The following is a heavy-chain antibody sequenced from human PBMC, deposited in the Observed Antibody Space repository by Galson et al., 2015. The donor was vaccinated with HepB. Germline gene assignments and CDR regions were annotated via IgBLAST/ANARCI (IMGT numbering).Heavy chain of an antibody. Sequence: SLRLSCAASGFTFSSYAMHWVRQAPGKGLEWVAAISYDGSNKYYADSVKGRFTISRDNSKNTLYLQMNSLRAEDTAVYYCARGIQLWLDYWGQGTLVTVSS. D-gene: IGHD5-18*01. CDR3: ARGIQLWLDY. V-gene: IGHV3-30-3*01. J-gene: IGHJ4*02. CDR1: GFTFSSYA. CDR2: ISYDGSNK.